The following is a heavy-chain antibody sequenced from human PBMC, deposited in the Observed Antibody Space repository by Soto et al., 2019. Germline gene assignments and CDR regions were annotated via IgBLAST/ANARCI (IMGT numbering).Heavy chain of an antibody. CDR3: VSRIVGAPPLDY. V-gene: IGHV3-30-3*01. Sequence: QVQLVESGGGVVQPGRSLRLSCAASGFTFSSCAMHWVRQAPGKGLEWVAVISYDGSTKYFADSVKGRFTISRDNSKNTLSPEMNSLRPEDTAVYYCVSRIVGAPPLDYWGQGTLVTVSS. D-gene: IGHD1-26*01. CDR2: ISYDGSTK. CDR1: GFTFSSCA. J-gene: IGHJ4*02.